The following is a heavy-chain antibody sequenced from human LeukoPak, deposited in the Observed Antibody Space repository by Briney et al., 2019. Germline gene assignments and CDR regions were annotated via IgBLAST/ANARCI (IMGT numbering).Heavy chain of an antibody. V-gene: IGHV3-21*01. CDR3: ARYTSSSYYYYYYMDV. D-gene: IGHD6-6*01. J-gene: IGHJ6*03. Sequence: PGGSLRLSCAASGFTFSSYSMNWVRQALGKGLEWVSSISSSSSYIYYADSVKGRFTISRDNAKNSLYLQMNSLRAEDTAVYYCARYTSSSYYYYYYMDVWGKGTTVTVSS. CDR2: ISSSSSYI. CDR1: GFTFSSYS.